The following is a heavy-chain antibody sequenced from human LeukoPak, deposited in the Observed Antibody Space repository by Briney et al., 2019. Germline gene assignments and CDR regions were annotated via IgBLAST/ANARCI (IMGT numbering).Heavy chain of an antibody. J-gene: IGHJ4*02. CDR3: AREGIFCSSTSCYTVSLYYFDY. V-gene: IGHV3-20*04. D-gene: IGHD2-2*02. CDR2: INWNGGST. CDR1: GFTVDDYG. Sequence: GGSLRLSCAASGFTVDDYGMSWVRQAPGKGLEWVSGINWNGGSTGYADSVKGRFTISRDNAKNSLYLQMNSLRAEDTALYYCAREGIFCSSTSCYTVSLYYFDYWGQGTLVTVSS.